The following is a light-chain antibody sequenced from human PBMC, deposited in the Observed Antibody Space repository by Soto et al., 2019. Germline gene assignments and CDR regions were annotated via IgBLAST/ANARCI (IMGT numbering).Light chain of an antibody. CDR2: GAS. CDR3: QHRMNWPLT. J-gene: IGKJ5*01. V-gene: IGKV3-11*01. CDR1: QYVSSF. Sequence: EILFTQAPAILSLSPGERATLSCRASQYVSSFLAWYRQKAGQAPRILIYGASNRATGIPERFSGSGAGTEFTLTISSLEPEDFAVYYCQHRMNWPLTLGQGTRLEIK.